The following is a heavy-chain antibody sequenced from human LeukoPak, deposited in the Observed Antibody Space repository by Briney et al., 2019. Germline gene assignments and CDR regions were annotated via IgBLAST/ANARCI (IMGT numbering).Heavy chain of an antibody. CDR1: AFTFSSYA. D-gene: IGHD6-6*01. J-gene: IGHJ5*02. Sequence: PGGSLRLSCAASAFTFSSYAMSWVRQAPGKGLERVSAISGSGGSTYYADSVKGRFTISRDNSKNTLYLQMNSLRAEDTAVYYCAKDRILGIAARPWRLLWCFDPWGQGTLVTVSS. CDR2: ISGSGGST. CDR3: AKDRILGIAARPWRLLWCFDP. V-gene: IGHV3-23*01.